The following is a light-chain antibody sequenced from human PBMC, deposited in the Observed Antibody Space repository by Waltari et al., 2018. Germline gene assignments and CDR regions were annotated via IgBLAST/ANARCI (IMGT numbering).Light chain of an antibody. CDR3: QKYESLPAT. Sequence: ELVLTQSPGTLSLSPGERATLSGRASQSNGIYLAWYQQKPGQAPRLLMYHASSRATGIPDRFSGSGSGTDFSLTISRLEPEDFAVYYCQKYESLPATFGQGTKVEIK. J-gene: IGKJ1*01. CDR2: HAS. CDR1: QSNGIY. V-gene: IGKV3-20*01.